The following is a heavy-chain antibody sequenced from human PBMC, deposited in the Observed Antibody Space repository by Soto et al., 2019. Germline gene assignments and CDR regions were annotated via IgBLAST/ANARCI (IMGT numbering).Heavy chain of an antibody. CDR1: GFTFTSSA. CDR2: IVVGSGNK. D-gene: IGHD3-22*01. Sequence: SVKVSCKASGFTFTSSAVQWVRQARGQRLEWIGWIVVGSGNKNYAQKFQERVTITRDMSTSTAYMELSSLRSEDTAVYYCAAARYYYDSSGYYPGGAFDIWGQGTMVTVSS. CDR3: AAARYYYDSSGYYPGGAFDI. V-gene: IGHV1-58*01. J-gene: IGHJ3*02.